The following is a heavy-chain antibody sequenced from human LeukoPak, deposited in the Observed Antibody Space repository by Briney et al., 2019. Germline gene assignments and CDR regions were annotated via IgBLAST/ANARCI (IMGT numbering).Heavy chain of an antibody. CDR2: ISYDGSNK. CDR1: GFTFSSYA. Sequence: PGGSLRLSCAASGFTFSSYAMHWVRQAPGKGLEWVAVISYDGSNKYYADSVKGRFTISRDNSKNTLYLQMNSLRAEDTAVYYCARDSTMVRGVIPDYWGQGTLVTVSS. D-gene: IGHD3-10*01. J-gene: IGHJ4*02. CDR3: ARDSTMVRGVIPDY. V-gene: IGHV3-30-3*01.